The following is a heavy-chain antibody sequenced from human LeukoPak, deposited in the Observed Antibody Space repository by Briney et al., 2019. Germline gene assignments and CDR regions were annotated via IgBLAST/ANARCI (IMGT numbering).Heavy chain of an antibody. Sequence: PSETLSLTCTVSGGSISSGGYYWSWIRQPPGKGLEWIGYIYHSGSTYYNPSLKSRVTISVDRSKNQFSLKLSSVAAADTAVYYCARLPRSGSYVPYWGQGTLVTVSS. D-gene: IGHD1-26*01. J-gene: IGHJ4*02. V-gene: IGHV4-30-2*01. CDR3: ARLPRSGSYVPY. CDR1: GGSISSGGYY. CDR2: IYHSGST.